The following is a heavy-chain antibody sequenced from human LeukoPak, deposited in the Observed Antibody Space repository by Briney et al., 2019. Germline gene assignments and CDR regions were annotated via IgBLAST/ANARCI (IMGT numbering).Heavy chain of an antibody. V-gene: IGHV4-34*01. D-gene: IGHD2-15*01. CDR2: INHSGST. CDR3: ARGYRSGGSCGVFDY. J-gene: IGHJ4*02. Sequence: SETLSLTCAVYGGSFSGYYWSWIRQPPGKGLEWIGEINHSGSTNYNPSLKSRVTISVDTSKNQFSLKLSSVTAADTAVYYCARGYRSGGSCGVFDYWGQGTLVTVSS. CDR1: GGSFSGYY.